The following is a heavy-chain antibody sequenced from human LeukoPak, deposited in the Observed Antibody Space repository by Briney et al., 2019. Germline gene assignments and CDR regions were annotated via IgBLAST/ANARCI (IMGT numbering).Heavy chain of an antibody. CDR3: ARERYQLPVGGSYYYMDV. Sequence: SETLSLTCTVSGGSISSYYWSWIRQPPGKGLEWIGYIYYSGSATYNPSLKSRVTMSVDTSKNQFSLKLSSVTAADTAVYYCARERYQLPVGGSYYYMDVWGKGTTVTVSS. V-gene: IGHV4-59*12. CDR2: IYYSGSA. D-gene: IGHD2-2*01. J-gene: IGHJ6*03. CDR1: GGSISSYY.